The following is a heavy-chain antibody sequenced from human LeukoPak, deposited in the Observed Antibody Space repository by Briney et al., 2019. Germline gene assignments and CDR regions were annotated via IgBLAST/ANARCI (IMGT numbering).Heavy chain of an antibody. D-gene: IGHD3-3*01. CDR1: GGSFSGYY. V-gene: IGHV4-34*01. CDR2: INHSGST. J-gene: IGHJ4*02. CDR3: ASARRITIFGVVILPYYFDY. Sequence: PSETLSLTCAVYGGSFSGYYWSWIRQPPGKGLEWIGEINHSGSTNYNPSLKSRVTISVDTSKNQSSLKLSSVTAADTAVYYCASARRITIFGVVILPYYFDYWGQGTLVTVSS.